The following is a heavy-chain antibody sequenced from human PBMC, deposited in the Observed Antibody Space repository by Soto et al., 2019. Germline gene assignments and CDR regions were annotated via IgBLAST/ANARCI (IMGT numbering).Heavy chain of an antibody. CDR2: VYYSGST. V-gene: IGHV4-61*08. CDR1: GDSVSSGAYY. CDR3: ARVKRSTSRLDP. D-gene: IGHD1-26*01. J-gene: IGHJ5*02. Sequence: SETLSLTCSVSGDSVSSGAYYWSWIRQPPGKGLEWIGYVYYSGSTSYNPSLETGVTISVGTSKNQFSLKLTSVTPADTAIYYCARVKRSTSRLDPWGQGTLVTVS.